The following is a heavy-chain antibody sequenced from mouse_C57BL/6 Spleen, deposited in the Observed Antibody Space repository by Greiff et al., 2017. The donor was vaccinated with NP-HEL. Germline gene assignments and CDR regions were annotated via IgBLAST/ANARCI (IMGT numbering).Heavy chain of an antibody. V-gene: IGHV3-6*01. J-gene: IGHJ4*01. CDR2: ISYDGSN. Sequence: DVKLQESGPGLVKPSQSLSLTCSVTGYSITSGYYWNWIRQFPGNTLEWMGYISYDGSNNYNPSLKNRISITRDTSKNQFFLKLNSVTTEDTATYYCARERTYYDYEDDAMDYWGQGTSVTVSS. D-gene: IGHD2-4*01. CDR1: GYSITSGYY. CDR3: ARERTYYDYEDDAMDY.